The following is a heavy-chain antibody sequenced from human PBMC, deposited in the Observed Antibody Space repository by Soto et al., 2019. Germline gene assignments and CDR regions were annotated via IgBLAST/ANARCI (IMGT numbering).Heavy chain of an antibody. Sequence: EVQLLESGGALVQPGGSLRLSCAASGFTFSSYAMSWVRQAPGKGLEWVSSIRGGGSFTYYADSVRGRFTISRDNSRNTLSLQVSSLRVEDTAVYYCAKTLWVGLYFFDHWGQGALVTVSS. D-gene: IGHD2-15*01. V-gene: IGHV3-23*01. CDR3: AKTLWVGLYFFDH. CDR2: IRGGGSFT. J-gene: IGHJ4*02. CDR1: GFTFSSYA.